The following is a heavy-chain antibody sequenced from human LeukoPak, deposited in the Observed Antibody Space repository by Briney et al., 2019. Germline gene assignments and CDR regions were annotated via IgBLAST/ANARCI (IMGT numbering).Heavy chain of an antibody. V-gene: IGHV4-39*01. J-gene: IGHJ4*02. D-gene: IGHD5-12*01. CDR1: GGSIGTSTYY. CDR3: ATGKYSGYYDY. CDR2: MYYGGTT. Sequence: SETLSLTCTVSGGSIGTSTYYGGWVRQPPGKGLEWIGSMYYGGTTYYNPSLKSRVTLSVDTSKNQFSLRLSSVTAADSAVYFCATGKYSGYYDYWGQGTLVTVSS.